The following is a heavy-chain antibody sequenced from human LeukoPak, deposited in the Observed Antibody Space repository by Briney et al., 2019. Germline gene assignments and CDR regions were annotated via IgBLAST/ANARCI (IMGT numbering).Heavy chain of an antibody. J-gene: IGHJ4*02. CDR3: ARRTGPTWYFDY. CDR1: GGSISSSSYY. V-gene: IGHV4-39*01. CDR2: LFYSGST. Sequence: PSETLSLTCTVSGGSISSSSYYWGWIRHPPGKGLEWIVSLFYSGSTNYNPSLKSRFTISVDTTKNQFSLQLSSVTAADTAVYYCARRTGPTWYFDYWGQGTLVTVSS. D-gene: IGHD1-1*01.